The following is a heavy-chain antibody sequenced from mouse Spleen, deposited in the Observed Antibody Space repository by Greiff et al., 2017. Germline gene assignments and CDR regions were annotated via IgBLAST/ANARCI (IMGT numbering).Heavy chain of an antibody. CDR3: ARSGWLYAMDY. J-gene: IGHJ4*01. V-gene: IGHV1-76*01. CDR2: IYPGSGNT. CDR1: GYTFTDYY. Sequence: VQLQQSGAELVRPGASVKLSCKASGYTFTDYYINWVKQRPGQGLEWIARIYPGSGNTYYNEKFKGKATLTAEKSSSTAYMQLSSLTSEDSAVYFCARSGWLYAMDYWGQGTSVTVSS. D-gene: IGHD1-1*02.